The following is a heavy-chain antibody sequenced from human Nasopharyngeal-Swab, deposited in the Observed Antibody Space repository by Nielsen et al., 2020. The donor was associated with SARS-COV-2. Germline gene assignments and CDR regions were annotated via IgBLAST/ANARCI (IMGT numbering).Heavy chain of an antibody. CDR1: GGSISSSSYY. CDR2: IYYSGST. CDR3: ARSGIVGAIHY. Sequence: SETLSLTCTVSGGSISSSSYYWGWIRQPPGKGLEWIGSIYYSGSTYYNPSLKSRVTISVDTSKNQFSLKLSSVTAADTAVYYCARSGIVGAIHYWGQGTLVTVSS. V-gene: IGHV4-39*07. J-gene: IGHJ4*02. D-gene: IGHD1-26*01.